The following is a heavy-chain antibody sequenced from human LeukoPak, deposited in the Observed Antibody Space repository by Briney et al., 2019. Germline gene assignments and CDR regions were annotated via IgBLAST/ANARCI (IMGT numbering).Heavy chain of an antibody. CDR1: GGSISSYY. V-gene: IGHV4-4*07. Sequence: SETLSLTCTVSGGSISSYYWSWIRQPAGKGLEWIGRIYTSVSTNYNPSLKSRVTMSVDTSKNQFSLKLSSVTAADTAVYYCASSGWSGFVDYWGQGTLVTVSS. J-gene: IGHJ4*02. D-gene: IGHD6-19*01. CDR2: IYTSVST. CDR3: ASSGWSGFVDY.